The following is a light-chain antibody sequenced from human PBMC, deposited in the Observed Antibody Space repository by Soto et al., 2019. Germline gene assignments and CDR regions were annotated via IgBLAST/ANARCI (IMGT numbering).Light chain of an antibody. Sequence: EIVLTQSPGALSLSPGERATLSCGASQSVSSSYLAWYQQKSGQAPRLLIYGTSTRDAGMPDRFSGSGSGTDFTLAISRLEPEDFAEYYCQQYGSSPRKLGQGTKVEIK. CDR3: QQYGSSPRK. CDR2: GTS. V-gene: IGKV3-20*01. J-gene: IGKJ1*01. CDR1: QSVSSSY.